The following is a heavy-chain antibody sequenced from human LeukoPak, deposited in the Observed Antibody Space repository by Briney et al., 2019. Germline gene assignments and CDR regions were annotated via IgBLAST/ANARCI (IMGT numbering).Heavy chain of an antibody. D-gene: IGHD3-16*02. Sequence: LPGGSLRLSCTVSGFTVSSNSMSWVRQAPGKGLEWVSFIYSDNTHYSDSVKGRFTISRDNAKNSLYLQMNSLRAEDTAVYYCARDDIMITFGGVIVTDAFDIWGQGTMVTVSS. CDR1: GFTVSSNS. CDR3: ARDDIMITFGGVIVTDAFDI. J-gene: IGHJ3*02. V-gene: IGHV3-53*01. CDR2: IYSDNT.